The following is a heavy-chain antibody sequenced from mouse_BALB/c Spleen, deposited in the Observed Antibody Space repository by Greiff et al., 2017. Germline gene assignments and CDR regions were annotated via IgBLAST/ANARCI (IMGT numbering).Heavy chain of an antibody. Sequence: EVKLVESGGGLVKPGGSLKLSCAASGFTFSSYAMSWVRQTPEKRLEWVASISSGGSTYYPDSVKGRFTISRDNARNILYLQMSSLRSEDTAMYYCAREGNYVYWGQGTLVTVSA. J-gene: IGHJ3*01. CDR2: ISSGGST. D-gene: IGHD2-1*01. CDR1: GFTFSSYA. CDR3: AREGNYVY. V-gene: IGHV5-6-5*01.